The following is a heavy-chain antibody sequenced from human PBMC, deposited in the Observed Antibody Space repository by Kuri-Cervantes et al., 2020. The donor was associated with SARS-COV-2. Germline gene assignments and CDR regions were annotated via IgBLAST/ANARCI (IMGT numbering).Heavy chain of an antibody. CDR1: GFTVSSNY. Sequence: GGSLRLSCAASGFTVSSNYMSWVRQAPGKGLEWVSVIYSGGSTYYADSVKGRFTISRDNSKNTLYLQMNSLRAEDTAVYYCAREAGYYDMLLTPSYYYYYYGMDVWGQGTTVTVSS. V-gene: IGHV3-66*01. CDR2: IYSGGST. J-gene: IGHJ6*02. D-gene: IGHD3-9*01. CDR3: AREAGYYDMLLTPSYYYYYYGMDV.